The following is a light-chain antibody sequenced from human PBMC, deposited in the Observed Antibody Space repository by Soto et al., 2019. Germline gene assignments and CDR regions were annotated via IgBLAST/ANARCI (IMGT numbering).Light chain of an antibody. CDR3: QQYNTYST. CDR1: QSINSW. J-gene: IGKJ2*01. Sequence: DIQMTQSPSTLSASVGDRVTITCRASQSINSWLAWYQQKPGKAPKLLIYKASSLESGVPSRFSGSGSGTEFTLTISSLQPDDFATYSCQQYNTYSTFGQGTKLEIK. CDR2: KAS. V-gene: IGKV1-5*03.